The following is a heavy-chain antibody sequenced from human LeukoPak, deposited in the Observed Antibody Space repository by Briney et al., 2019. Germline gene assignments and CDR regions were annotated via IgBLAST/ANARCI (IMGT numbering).Heavy chain of an antibody. Sequence: SVKVSCKASGGAFSSYAISWVRQAPGQGLEWMGGIIPIFGTANYAQKFQGRVTITADESTSTAYMELSSLRSEDTAVYYCARLGWSGFNYYYGMDVWGQGTTVTVSS. CDR1: GGAFSSYA. V-gene: IGHV1-69*13. D-gene: IGHD3-3*01. CDR3: ARLGWSGFNYYYGMDV. J-gene: IGHJ6*02. CDR2: IIPIFGTA.